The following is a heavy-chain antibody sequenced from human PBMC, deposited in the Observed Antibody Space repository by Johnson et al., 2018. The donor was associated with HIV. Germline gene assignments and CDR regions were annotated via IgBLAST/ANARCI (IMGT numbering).Heavy chain of an antibody. J-gene: IGHJ3*02. Sequence: VLLVESGGGLVQPGGSLRLSCAASGFTFSSYWMSWVRQAPGKGLEWVATIKQDGSEKYYVDSVKGRFTISRDNAKNSLYLQMNSLRAEDTAVDYCARGRERGMFDIWGQGTMVTVSS. V-gene: IGHV3-7*05. D-gene: IGHD5-24*01. CDR2: IKQDGSEK. CDR1: GFTFSSYW. CDR3: ARGRERGMFDI.